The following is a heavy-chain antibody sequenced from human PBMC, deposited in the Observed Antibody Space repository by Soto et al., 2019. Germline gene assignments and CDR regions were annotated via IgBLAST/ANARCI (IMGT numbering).Heavy chain of an antibody. CDR2: ISSSSSTI. J-gene: IGHJ6*03. CDR1: EFTSSSYS. V-gene: IGHV3-48*01. Sequence: GVPQRLPRRALEFTSSSYSRNWVRQAQGKGLEWVSYISSSSSTIYYADSVKGRFTISRDNAKNSLYLQMNSLRAEDTAVYYCARGAPPSSGYYYYMDVWGKGTTVTVSS. D-gene: IGHD3-10*01. CDR3: ARGAPPSSGYYYYMDV.